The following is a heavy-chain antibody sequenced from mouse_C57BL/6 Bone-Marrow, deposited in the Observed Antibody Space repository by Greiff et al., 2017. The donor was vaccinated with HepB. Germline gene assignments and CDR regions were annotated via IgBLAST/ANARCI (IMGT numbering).Heavy chain of an antibody. CDR3: ARSYYGNYGRFAY. CDR2: VYPYNGGT. D-gene: IGHD2-1*01. Sequence: VQLKESGPVLVKPGPSVKISCKASGFTFTDYYMHWVKQRHGKSLEWIGLVYPYNGGTSYNQKFKGKATLTVDTTSSTAYIELNSLAAEDSAVSYCARSYYGNYGRFAYWGQGTLVTVSA. CDR1: GFTFTDYY. J-gene: IGHJ3*01. V-gene: IGHV1-36*01.